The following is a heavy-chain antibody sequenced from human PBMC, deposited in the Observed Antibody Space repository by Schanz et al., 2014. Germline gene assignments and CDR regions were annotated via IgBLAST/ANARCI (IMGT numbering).Heavy chain of an antibody. CDR2: IKQDGSEK. V-gene: IGHV3-7*02. D-gene: IGHD3-3*01. CDR1: GFTFSASA. CDR3: ARGVRIDY. Sequence: EVQLVESGGGLVQPGGSLRLSCAASGFTFSASAMHWVRQAPGKGLEWVANIKQDGSEKYYVDSVKGRFTISRDNAKNSLYLQMNSLTAEDTAVYYCARGVRIDYWGQGTLVTVSS. J-gene: IGHJ4*02.